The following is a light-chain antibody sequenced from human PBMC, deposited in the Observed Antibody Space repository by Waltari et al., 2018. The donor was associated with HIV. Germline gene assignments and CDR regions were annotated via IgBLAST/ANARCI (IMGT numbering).Light chain of an antibody. CDR1: SLPKQY. V-gene: IGLV3-25*03. CDR3: QSADSSGSSWV. Sequence: SYELTQPPSVSVSPGQTARITCSGDSLPKQYVYWYQQRPGRAPVWVIYKGSERPPAIPERFSGSRSGTTVTLTISGVQADDEADYYCQSADSSGSSWVFGGGTKLTV. CDR2: KGS. J-gene: IGLJ3*02.